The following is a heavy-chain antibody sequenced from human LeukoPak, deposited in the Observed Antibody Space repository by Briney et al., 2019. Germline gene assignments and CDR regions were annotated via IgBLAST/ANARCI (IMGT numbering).Heavy chain of an antibody. Sequence: SVKVSCKASGGTFSSYAISWVRQAPGQGLEWMGRIIPIFGIANYAQKFQDRVTITADESRSTAYMELSSLRSEDTAVYYCARQGEYYDFWSGYKKHYYYYYMDVWGKGTTVTVSS. CDR3: ARQGEYYDFWSGYKKHYYYYYMDV. CDR1: GGTFSSYA. CDR2: IIPIFGIA. V-gene: IGHV1-69*13. D-gene: IGHD3-3*01. J-gene: IGHJ6*03.